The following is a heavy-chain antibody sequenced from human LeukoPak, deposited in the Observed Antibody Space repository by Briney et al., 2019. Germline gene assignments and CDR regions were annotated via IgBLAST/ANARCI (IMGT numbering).Heavy chain of an antibody. CDR3: ASEMATKSDAFDI. V-gene: IGHV3-21*01. Sequence: PGGSLRLSCAASGFTFSSYSMNWVRQAPGKGLEWVSSISSSSSYIYYADSVKGRFTISRDNSQNTLYLQMNSLKAEDTAVYYCASEMATKSDAFDIWGQGTMVTVSS. D-gene: IGHD5-24*01. J-gene: IGHJ3*02. CDR2: ISSSSSYI. CDR1: GFTFSSYS.